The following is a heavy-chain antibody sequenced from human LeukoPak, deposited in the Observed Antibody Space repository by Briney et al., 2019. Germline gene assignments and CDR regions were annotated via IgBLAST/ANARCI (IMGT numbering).Heavy chain of an antibody. V-gene: IGHV3-30*03. Sequence: GRSLRLSCAASGFTFSSYGMRWVRQAPGKGLEWVAVISYDGSNKYYADSVKGRFTISRDNSKNTLYLQMNSLRAEDTAVYYCARDRDGYVLNNWFDPWGQGTLVTVSS. D-gene: IGHD5-24*01. CDR3: ARDRDGYVLNNWFDP. J-gene: IGHJ5*02. CDR1: GFTFSSYG. CDR2: ISYDGSNK.